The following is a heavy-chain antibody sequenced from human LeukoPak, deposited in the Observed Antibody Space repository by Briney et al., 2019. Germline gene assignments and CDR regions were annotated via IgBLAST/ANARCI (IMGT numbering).Heavy chain of an antibody. CDR3: ANFYSGSYFAY. J-gene: IGHJ4*03. CDR1: GFTFSSYW. V-gene: IGHV3-74*01. Sequence: GRSLRLSCAASGFTFSSYWMHWVRQAPGKGLVWVSRIDSDGSSTSYADSVKGRFTISRDNAKYTLYLQMNSLSAEDTAVYYCANFYSGSYFAYWGQGTLVTVSS. CDR2: IDSDGSST. D-gene: IGHD1-26*01.